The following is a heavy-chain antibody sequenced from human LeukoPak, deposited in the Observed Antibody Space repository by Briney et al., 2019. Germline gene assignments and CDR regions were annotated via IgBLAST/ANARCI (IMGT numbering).Heavy chain of an antibody. CDR1: GGSIISSSYN. D-gene: IGHD3-9*01. V-gene: IGHV4-39*01. CDR2: IYHSGTT. Sequence: PSETLSLTCAVSGGSIISSSYNWGWIRQPPGKGLEWIGTIYHSGTTYYNPSLKSRVTISVDTSKNQFFLKLSSVTAADTAVYYCARLPTGYPNWFGPWGQGSLVTVSS. J-gene: IGHJ5*02. CDR3: ARLPTGYPNWFGP.